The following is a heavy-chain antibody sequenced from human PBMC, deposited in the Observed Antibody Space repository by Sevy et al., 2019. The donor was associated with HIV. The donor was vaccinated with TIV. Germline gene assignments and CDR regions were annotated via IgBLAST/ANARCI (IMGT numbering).Heavy chain of an antibody. V-gene: IGHV1-58*02. J-gene: IGHJ6*02. Sequence: ASVKVSCKASGFTFTSSAMQWVRQARGQRLEWIGWIVVGSGNTNYAQKFRERVTITRDMSTSTAYMELSSLRSEDTAVYYCAADDSYSSGWYPNYAMDVWGQGTTVTVSS. CDR2: IVVGSGNT. CDR1: GFTFTSSA. CDR3: AADDSYSSGWYPNYAMDV. D-gene: IGHD6-19*01.